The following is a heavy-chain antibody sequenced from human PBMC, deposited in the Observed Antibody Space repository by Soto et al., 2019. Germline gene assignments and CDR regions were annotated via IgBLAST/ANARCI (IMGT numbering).Heavy chain of an antibody. J-gene: IGHJ1*01. CDR2: ISGSGRNT. Sequence: GGSLRLSCAASEFTFSSYAMSWVRQAPGKGLEWVSAISGSGRNTYYADSVKGRFTISRDNSKNTLYLQMNSLRAEDTAVYYCAKTAAAGTTTHWGQGTLVTVSS. CDR3: AKTAAAGTTTH. D-gene: IGHD6-13*01. CDR1: EFTFSSYA. V-gene: IGHV3-23*01.